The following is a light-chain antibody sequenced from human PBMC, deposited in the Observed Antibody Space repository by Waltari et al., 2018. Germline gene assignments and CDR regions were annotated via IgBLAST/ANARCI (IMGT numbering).Light chain of an antibody. Sequence: DIQMTQSPSSLSASVGDRVTINCRASQSISTFLNWYQQKPGKAPNLLVYDASSLQSGVPSRFSCSGSGTDFTLTISSLQPEDFATYYCQQSYSFPPVTFGQGTRLEI. CDR3: QQSYSFPPVT. CDR2: DAS. CDR1: QSISTF. V-gene: IGKV1-39*01. J-gene: IGKJ2*01.